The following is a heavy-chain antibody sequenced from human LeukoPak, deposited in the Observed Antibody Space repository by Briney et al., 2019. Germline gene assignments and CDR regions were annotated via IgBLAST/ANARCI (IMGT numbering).Heavy chain of an antibody. CDR1: GFPLGDNP. Sequence: GGSLSLACPVPGFPLGDNPMSWVRQPRGKGREGVGFFIIKAHGGTTEYAASVKGRFTISRDDSKSIAYLQMNSLKTEDTAVYYCTRVSDTLVRGVAYYYGMDVWGQGTTVTVSS. V-gene: IGHV3-49*04. CDR2: FIIKAHGGTT. J-gene: IGHJ6*02. CDR3: TRVSDTLVRGVAYYYGMDV. D-gene: IGHD3-10*01.